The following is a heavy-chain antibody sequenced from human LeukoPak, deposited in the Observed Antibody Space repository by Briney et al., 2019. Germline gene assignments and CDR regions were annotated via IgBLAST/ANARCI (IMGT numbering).Heavy chain of an antibody. J-gene: IGHJ4*02. CDR3: ARDRGNYGDYYFDY. D-gene: IGHD4-17*01. CDR1: GFTFTGYY. Sequence: GASVKVSCTASGFTFTGYYMHWVRQAPGQGLEWMGWINPNTGDTDNAQKFQGRVTMTRDTSISTAYMELSRLRSDDTAVYYCARDRGNYGDYYFDYWGQGTLVTVSS. V-gene: IGHV1-2*02. CDR2: INPNTGDT.